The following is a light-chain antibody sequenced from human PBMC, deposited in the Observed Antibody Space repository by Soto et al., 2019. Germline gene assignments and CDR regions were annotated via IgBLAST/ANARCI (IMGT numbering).Light chain of an antibody. CDR2: GAS. J-gene: IGKJ2*01. CDR3: QQYNNWPPYT. V-gene: IGKV3-15*01. Sequence: EIVMTQSPATLSVSPGERATLSCRASQSVRSNLAWYQQKPGQAPRLLIYGASTRATGIPARFSGSGSGTELTLTISSLQSEDFAVYYCQQYNNWPPYTFGQGTQLEIK. CDR1: QSVRSN.